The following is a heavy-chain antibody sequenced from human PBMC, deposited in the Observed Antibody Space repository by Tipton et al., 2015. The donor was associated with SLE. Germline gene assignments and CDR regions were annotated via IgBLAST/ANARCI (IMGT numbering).Heavy chain of an antibody. J-gene: IGHJ5*02. CDR1: GFTFSSFW. CDR2: INSDGTTT. CDR3: ARDQSYYAFWRRSFEGIALDP. Sequence: SLRLSCAASGFTFSSFWMHWVRQVPGKGLVWVSRINSDGTTTTYADSVKGRFTISRDNTKNTLYLQMDGLRAEDAAMYHCARDQSYYAFWRRSFEGIALDPWGQGTLVTSSS. V-gene: IGHV3-74*01. D-gene: IGHD3-3*01.